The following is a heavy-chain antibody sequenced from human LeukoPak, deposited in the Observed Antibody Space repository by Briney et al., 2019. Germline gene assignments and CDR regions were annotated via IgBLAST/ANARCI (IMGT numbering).Heavy chain of an antibody. CDR2: IYYSGST. D-gene: IGHD4-23*01. CDR3: ARVSRGNSVGGDY. V-gene: IGHV4-39*07. J-gene: IGHJ4*02. CDR1: GGSISSNNYY. Sequence: SETLSLTCTVSGGSISSNNYYWGWIRQPPGKGLEWIGSIYYSGSTYYKPSLKSRVTISVDTSKNQFSLKLSSVTAADTAMYYCARVSRGNSVGGDYWGQGTLVTVSS.